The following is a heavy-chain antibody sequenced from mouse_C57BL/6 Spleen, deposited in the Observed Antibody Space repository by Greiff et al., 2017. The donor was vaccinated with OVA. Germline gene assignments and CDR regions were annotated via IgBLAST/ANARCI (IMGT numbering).Heavy chain of an antibody. J-gene: IGHJ3*01. Sequence: VKLVESGPGLVAPSQSLSITCTVSGFSLTSYGVSWVRQPPGKGLEWLGVIWGDGSTHYHSALISRLSISTDNSKSQVFLKLNSLQTDDTATYYCAKPRDYDLRWGFAYWGQGTLVTVSA. CDR2: IWGDGST. CDR3: AKPRDYDLRWGFAY. CDR1: GFSLTSYG. D-gene: IGHD2-4*01. V-gene: IGHV2-3*01.